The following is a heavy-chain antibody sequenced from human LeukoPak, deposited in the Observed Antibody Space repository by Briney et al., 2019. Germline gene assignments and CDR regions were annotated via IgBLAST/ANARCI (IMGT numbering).Heavy chain of an antibody. Sequence: GGSLRLSCAASGFTFSSYAMSWVRQAPGKGLEWVSAISGSGGSTYYADSVKGRFTLSRDNSKNTLYLQMNSLRAEDTAVYYCAKDQHVVVTAIFDYWGQGTLVTVSS. CDR2: ISGSGGST. CDR3: AKDQHVVVTAIFDY. CDR1: GFTFSSYA. D-gene: IGHD2-21*02. J-gene: IGHJ4*02. V-gene: IGHV3-23*01.